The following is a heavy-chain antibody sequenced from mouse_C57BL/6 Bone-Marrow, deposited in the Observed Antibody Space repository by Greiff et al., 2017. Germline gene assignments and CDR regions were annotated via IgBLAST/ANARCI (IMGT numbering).Heavy chain of an antibody. CDR2: IHPNSGST. CDR1: GYTFTSYW. D-gene: IGHD1-1*01. V-gene: IGHV1-64*01. Sequence: VKLMESGAELVKPGASVKLSCKASGYTFTSYWMHWVKQRPGQGLEWIGMIHPNSGSTNYNEKFKSKATLTVDKSSSPAYKQLSSLTSEDSAVYYCARIVTTVVSWYFDVWGTGTTVTVSS. CDR3: ARIVTTVVSWYFDV. J-gene: IGHJ1*03.